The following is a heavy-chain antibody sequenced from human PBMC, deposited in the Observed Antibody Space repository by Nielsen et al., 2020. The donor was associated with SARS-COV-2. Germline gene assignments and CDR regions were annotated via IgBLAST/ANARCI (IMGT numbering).Heavy chain of an antibody. J-gene: IGHJ4*02. D-gene: IGHD3-3*01. CDR3: ARGGGYYDFWSGYYNLDY. Sequence: WIRQPPGKGLEWVSYISSSSSYTNYADSVKGRFTISRDNAKNSLYLQMNSLRAEDTAVYYCARGGGYYDFWSGYYNLDYWGQGTLVTVSS. V-gene: IGHV3-11*05. CDR2: ISSSSSYT.